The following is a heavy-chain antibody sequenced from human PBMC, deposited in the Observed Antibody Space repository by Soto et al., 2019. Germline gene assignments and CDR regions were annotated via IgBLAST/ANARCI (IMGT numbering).Heavy chain of an antibody. Sequence: QVQLLQSRAGVKKPGASVRVSCKTSGYTFTSYGISSVRQAPGQGLEWRGWINPYNGNTNYAQKLQGRVTMTTDTSTNTAYMELRSLRSDDTAVYYCARDWSGIDYWGQGTLVTVSS. J-gene: IGHJ4*02. V-gene: IGHV1-18*01. CDR1: GYTFTSYG. CDR3: ARDWSGIDY. CDR2: INPYNGNT. D-gene: IGHD1-26*01.